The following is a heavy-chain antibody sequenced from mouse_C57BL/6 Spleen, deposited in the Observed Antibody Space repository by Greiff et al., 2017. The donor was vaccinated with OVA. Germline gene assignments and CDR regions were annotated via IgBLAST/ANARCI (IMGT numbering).Heavy chain of an antibody. J-gene: IGHJ1*03. Sequence: EVQLVESGPELVKPGASVKIPCKASGYTFTDYYMDWVKQSHGKSLEWIGDINPNNGGTNYNQTFKGKATLTVDKSSSTAYMELRSLTSEDTAVYCCARGNWDGWFDFWGTGTTVTVSS. V-gene: IGHV1-18*01. CDR1: GYTFTDYY. CDR2: INPNNGGT. CDR3: ARGNWDGWFDF. D-gene: IGHD4-1*01.